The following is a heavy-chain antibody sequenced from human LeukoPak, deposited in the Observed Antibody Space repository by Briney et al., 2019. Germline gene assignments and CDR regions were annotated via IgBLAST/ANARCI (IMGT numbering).Heavy chain of an antibody. CDR3: ARDGSD. V-gene: IGHV3-30*03. CDR1: GFTFSSYG. Sequence: PGGSLRLSCAASGFTFSSYGMHWVRQAPGKGLEWVAVMSYDGSKTYHTDSVKGRFTISRDNSKNTLYLQMNSLTTEDTAVYYCARDGSDWGQGTLVTVSS. J-gene: IGHJ4*02. CDR2: MSYDGSKT.